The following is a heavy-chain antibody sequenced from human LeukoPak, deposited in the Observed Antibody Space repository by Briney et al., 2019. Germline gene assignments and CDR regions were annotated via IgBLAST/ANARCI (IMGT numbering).Heavy chain of an antibody. CDR1: GGSFSGYY. J-gene: IGHJ3*02. D-gene: IGHD3-16*02. V-gene: IGHV4-34*01. CDR3: ARARYRGAFDI. Sequence: PSETLSLTCAVYGGSFSGYYWSWIRQPPGKGLEWIGYIYHSGSTYYNPSLKSRVTISVDRSKNQFSLKLSSVTAADTAVYYCARARYRGAFDIWGQGTMVTVSS. CDR2: IYHSGST.